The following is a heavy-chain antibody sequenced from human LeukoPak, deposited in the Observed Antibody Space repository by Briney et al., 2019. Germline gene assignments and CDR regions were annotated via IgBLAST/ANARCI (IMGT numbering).Heavy chain of an antibody. D-gene: IGHD6-13*01. CDR3: VHRSSMEAFDI. V-gene: IGHV5-51*01. CDR1: GYSFTSYW. CDR2: IYPGDSNT. Sequence: GESLKISCKGSGYSFTSYWIAWVRQMPGKGLEWMGIIYPGDSNTRYSPSFQGQVTISADRSISTAYLQWSSLKASDNAMYYCVHRSSMEAFDIWGQGTMVTVSS. J-gene: IGHJ3*02.